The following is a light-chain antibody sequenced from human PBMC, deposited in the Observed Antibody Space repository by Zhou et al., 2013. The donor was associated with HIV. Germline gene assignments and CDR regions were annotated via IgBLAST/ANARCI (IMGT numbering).Light chain of an antibody. J-gene: IGKJ1*01. CDR1: QGISSA. V-gene: IGKV1-13*02. Sequence: AIQLTQSPSSLSASVGDRVTITCRASQGISSALAWYQQKPGKAPKLLIYDASNLKSGVPSRFSGSGSGTDFTLTINSLQPEDFATYYCLQHNSYPWTFGQGTKVEIK. CDR3: LQHNSYPWT. CDR2: DAS.